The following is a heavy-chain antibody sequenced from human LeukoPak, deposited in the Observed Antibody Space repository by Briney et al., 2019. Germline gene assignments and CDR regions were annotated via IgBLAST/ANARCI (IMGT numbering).Heavy chain of an antibody. CDR2: ISYDGSNK. CDR3: ARGPSVGAADY. J-gene: IGHJ4*02. Sequence: PGGSLRLSCVASGFTFSSYAMHWVRQAPGKGLEWVAVISYDGSNKYYADSVKGRFTISRDNSKNTLYLQMNSLRAEDTAVYYCARGPSVGAADYWGQGTLVTVSS. CDR1: GFTFSSYA. D-gene: IGHD1-26*01. V-gene: IGHV3-30-3*01.